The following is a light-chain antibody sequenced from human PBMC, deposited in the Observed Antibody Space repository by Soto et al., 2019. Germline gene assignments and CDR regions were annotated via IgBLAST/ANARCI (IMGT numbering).Light chain of an antibody. J-gene: IGLJ2*01. CDR1: SSNIGAGHA. CDR2: SNN. V-gene: IGLV1-40*01. CDR3: QSYDPTLRTSL. Sequence: QAVVTQPPSVSGAPGQRVTISCTGSSSNIGAGHAVHGYQQFPGTAPKLLIHSNNNRPSGVPDRFSGSKSGTSASLAIAGLQAEDEADYYCQSYDPTLRTSLFGGGTKLTVL.